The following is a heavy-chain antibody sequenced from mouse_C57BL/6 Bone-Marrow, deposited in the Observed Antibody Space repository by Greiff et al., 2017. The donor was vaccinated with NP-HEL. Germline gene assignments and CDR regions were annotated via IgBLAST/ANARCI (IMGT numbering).Heavy chain of an antibody. Sequence: VQLQQSGPELVKPGASVKISCKASGYSFTGYYMNWVQQSPEKSLEWIGEINPSTGGTTYNQKFKAKATLTVDKSSSTAYMQIKSLTSEDSAVYYCARSRGYYDYDYWGQGTTLTVSS. D-gene: IGHD2-4*01. J-gene: IGHJ2*01. CDR3: ARSRGYYDYDY. V-gene: IGHV1-42*01. CDR2: INPSTGGT. CDR1: GYSFTGYY.